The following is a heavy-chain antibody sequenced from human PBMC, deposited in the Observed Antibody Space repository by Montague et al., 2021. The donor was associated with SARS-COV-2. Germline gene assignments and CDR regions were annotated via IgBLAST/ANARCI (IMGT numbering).Heavy chain of an antibody. J-gene: IGHJ4*02. CDR1: GASISSQTYY. D-gene: IGHD3-9*01. CDR2: ISYSGST. CDR3: TRQFYDILTGYFPFSFDN. V-gene: IGHV4-39*01. Sequence: SQTLSLTCSVSGASISSQTYYWAWIRQPPGKELEWIGSISYSGSTFYNPSLKSRVTLSVDTSKNQFSLKLRSLSASDTAVYYCTRQFYDILTGYFPFSFDNWGQGTLVTVS.